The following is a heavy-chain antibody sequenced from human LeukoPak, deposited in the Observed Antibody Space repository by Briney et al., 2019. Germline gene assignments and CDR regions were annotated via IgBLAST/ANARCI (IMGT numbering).Heavy chain of an antibody. CDR1: GFIFSTYA. CDR3: ARDDIIVGATTLDY. D-gene: IGHD1-26*01. J-gene: IGHJ4*02. Sequence: GRSLRLSCEASGFIFSTYAMHWVRQAPGKGLEWLAVISSDGSNKYHVDSVKGRFTISRDNSKNTLYLGMDSVRLGDTAVYYCARDDIIVGATTLDYWGQGTLVTVSS. CDR2: ISSDGSNK. V-gene: IGHV3-30*04.